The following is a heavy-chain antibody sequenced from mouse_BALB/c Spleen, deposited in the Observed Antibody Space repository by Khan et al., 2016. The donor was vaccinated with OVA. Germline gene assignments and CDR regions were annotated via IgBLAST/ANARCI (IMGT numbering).Heavy chain of an antibody. CDR1: GYTLTNYG. Sequence: QIQLVQSGPELKKPGETVKISCKASGYTLTNYGMNWVKQAPGKGLKWMGWINTYTGEPTYAEDFKGRIAFSLETSASTAYLQINNLKNEDTATYCCARSNGNYWFAYGGQGTLVTVSA. D-gene: IGHD2-1*01. V-gene: IGHV9-3-1*01. CDR2: INTYTGEP. J-gene: IGHJ3*01. CDR3: ARSNGNYWFAY.